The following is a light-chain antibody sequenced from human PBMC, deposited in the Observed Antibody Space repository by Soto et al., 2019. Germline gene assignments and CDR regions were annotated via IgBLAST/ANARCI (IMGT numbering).Light chain of an antibody. CDR3: QQYGSSPPYT. V-gene: IGKV3-20*01. CDR2: GAS. CDR1: QSVSSRY. J-gene: IGKJ2*01. Sequence: EIVLTQSPGTLSLSPGERATLSCRASQSVSSRYLAWYQQKPGQAPRLLMYGASSRATGIPDRFSGSGSGTHFTLTISRLEPEDFAVYYCQQYGSSPPYTFGQGTKLVIK.